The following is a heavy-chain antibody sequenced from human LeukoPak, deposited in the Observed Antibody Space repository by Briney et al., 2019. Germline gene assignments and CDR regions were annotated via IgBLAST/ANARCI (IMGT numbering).Heavy chain of an antibody. J-gene: IGHJ4*02. CDR2: IYYSGST. CDR1: GGSISSYY. D-gene: IGHD3-22*01. CDR3: ARGVLDYYDSSGYLDY. Sequence: SETLSLTCTVSGGSISSYYWSWIRQHPGKGLEWIGYIYYSGSTYYNPSLKSRVTISVDTSKNQFSLKLSSVTAADTAVYYCARGVLDYYDSSGYLDYWGQGTLVTVSS. V-gene: IGHV4-59*06.